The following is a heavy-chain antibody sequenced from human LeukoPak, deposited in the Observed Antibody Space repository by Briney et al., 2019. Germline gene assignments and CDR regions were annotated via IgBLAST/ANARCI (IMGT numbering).Heavy chain of an antibody. D-gene: IGHD6-19*01. CDR3: ARVRMALAVAGTFDY. CDR1: GFTFSSYW. Sequence: GGSLRLSCAASGFTFSSYWMSWVRQAPGKGLEWVANIKQDGSEKYYVDSVKGRFTISRDNAKTSLYLQMNSLRAEDTAVYYCARVRMALAVAGTFDYWGQGALVTVSS. V-gene: IGHV3-7*03. CDR2: IKQDGSEK. J-gene: IGHJ4*02.